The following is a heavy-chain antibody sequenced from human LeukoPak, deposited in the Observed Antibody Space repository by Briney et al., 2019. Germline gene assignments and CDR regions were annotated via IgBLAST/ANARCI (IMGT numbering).Heavy chain of an antibody. V-gene: IGHV4-4*07. D-gene: IGHD3-22*01. Sequence: PSETLSHTCTVSSGPMHSYYWSWIRQTAGKGLEWIGRSYIGLTTDYNPSLKSRVNMSIDTSKNQLSLKLSAVTAADTAVYYCARLRFYDSTGYSPVHYMDLWGKGNTVGVSS. CDR3: ARLRFYDSTGYSPVHYMDL. CDR1: SGPMHSYY. CDR2: SYIGLTT. J-gene: IGHJ6*03.